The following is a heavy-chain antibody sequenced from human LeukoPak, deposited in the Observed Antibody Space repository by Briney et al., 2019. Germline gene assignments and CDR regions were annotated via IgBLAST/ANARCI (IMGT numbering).Heavy chain of an antibody. CDR2: ISYDGGSK. CDR3: ARGSVGTPPPFDY. D-gene: IGHD2-15*01. Sequence: GGSLRLSCAASGFTFSDYYMSWVRQAPGKGLDWVALISYDGGSKYYADSVKGRFTISRDSSTLYLQMNSLRTEDTAVYYCARGSVGTPPPFDYWGQGTLVTVSS. CDR1: GFTFSDYY. J-gene: IGHJ4*02. V-gene: IGHV3-30*03.